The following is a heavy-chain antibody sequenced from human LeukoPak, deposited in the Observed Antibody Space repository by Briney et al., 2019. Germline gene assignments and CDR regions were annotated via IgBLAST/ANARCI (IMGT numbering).Heavy chain of an antibody. J-gene: IGHJ4*02. CDR1: GYTFTSYY. Sequence: ASVKVSCKASGYTFTSYYMHWVRRAPGQGLEWMGIINPSGGSTSYAQKFQGRVTMTRDTSASTVYMELSSLRSEDTAVYYCARDTYSYGLFDYWGQGTLVTVSS. CDR3: ARDTYSYGLFDY. V-gene: IGHV1-46*01. D-gene: IGHD5-18*01. CDR2: INPSGGST.